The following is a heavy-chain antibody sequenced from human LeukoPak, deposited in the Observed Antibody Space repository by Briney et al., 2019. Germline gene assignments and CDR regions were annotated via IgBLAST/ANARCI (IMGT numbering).Heavy chain of an antibody. V-gene: IGHV3-66*01. CDR1: GFTVSSDY. D-gene: IGHD3-16*01. Sequence: GGSLRLSCTASGFTVSSDYMSWVRQAAGKGLEWVAVVYSGGNTYYADSVKGRFTISRDNFKNTLYLQMNSLRAEDTAVYYCAREPPGGGFDYWGQGTLVTVSP. CDR3: AREPPGGGFDY. J-gene: IGHJ4*02. CDR2: VYSGGNT.